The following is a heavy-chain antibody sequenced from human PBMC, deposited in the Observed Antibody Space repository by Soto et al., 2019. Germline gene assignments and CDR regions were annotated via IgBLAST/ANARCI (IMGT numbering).Heavy chain of an antibody. CDR3: ARDYWSGDRYYYGMDV. Sequence: ASVKVSCKASGYTFTGYYIHWVRQAPGQRLEWMGYINPNSGGPNYAQKFQGRVTMTRDTSISTAYMELSRLRSDDTAVYFCARDYWSGDRYYYGMDVWGQGATVTVSS. CDR1: GYTFTGYY. CDR2: INPNSGGP. V-gene: IGHV1-2*02. D-gene: IGHD3-3*01. J-gene: IGHJ6*02.